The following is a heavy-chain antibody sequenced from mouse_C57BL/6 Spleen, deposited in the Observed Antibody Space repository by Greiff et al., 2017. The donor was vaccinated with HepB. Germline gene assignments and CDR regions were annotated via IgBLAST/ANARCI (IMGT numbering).Heavy chain of an antibody. CDR3: ARDDYDPYAMDY. CDR1: GYTFTDYY. CDR2: IYPGSGNT. D-gene: IGHD2-4*01. Sequence: VQLQQSGAELVRPGASVKLSCKASGYTFTDYYINWVKQRPGQGLEWIARIYPGSGNTYYNEKFKGKATLTAEKSSSTAYMQLSSLTSEDSAVYFCARDDYDPYAMDYWGQGTSVTVSS. J-gene: IGHJ4*01. V-gene: IGHV1-76*01.